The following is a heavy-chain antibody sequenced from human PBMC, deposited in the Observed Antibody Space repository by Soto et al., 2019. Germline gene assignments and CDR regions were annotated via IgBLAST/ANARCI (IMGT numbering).Heavy chain of an antibody. J-gene: IGHJ4*02. D-gene: IGHD3-10*01. CDR2: IYYSGST. CDR3: ARTIYYGPYYFDY. V-gene: IGHV4-30-4*01. CDR1: GGSISSGDYY. Sequence: SETLSLTCTVSGGSISSGDYYWSWIRQPPGKGLEWIGYIYYSGSTYYNPSLKSRVTISVDTSKNQVSLKLSSVTAADTAVYYCARTIYYGPYYFDYWGQGTLVTVSS.